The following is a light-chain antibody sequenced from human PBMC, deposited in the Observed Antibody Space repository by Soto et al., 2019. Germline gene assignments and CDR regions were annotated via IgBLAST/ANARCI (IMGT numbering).Light chain of an antibody. CDR2: GAS. J-gene: IGKJ1*01. CDR3: QQYGSSTWT. CDR1: QSVSSSY. Sequence: EIVLTQSPGTLSLSPGERATLSCRASQSVSSSYLAWYQQKPGQAPRLLIYGASSRATGIPDRFSGSGSGTDFTLTISRLEPDDFAVYYCQQYGSSTWTFGQGTKVEIK. V-gene: IGKV3-20*01.